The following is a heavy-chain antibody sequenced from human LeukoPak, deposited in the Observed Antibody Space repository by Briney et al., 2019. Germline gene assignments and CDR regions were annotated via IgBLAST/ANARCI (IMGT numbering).Heavy chain of an antibody. CDR1: GGSISSSSYY. D-gene: IGHD3-3*01. J-gene: IGHJ3*02. Sequence: SETLSLTCTVSGGSISSSSYYWGWIRQPPGKGLEWLGSSYYSGSTYYNPSLKSRVTISVDTSKNQFSLKLSSVTAADTAVYYCARARRITIFGVVTGNAFDIWGQGTMVTVSS. CDR3: ARARRITIFGVVTGNAFDI. CDR2: SYYSGST. V-gene: IGHV4-39*01.